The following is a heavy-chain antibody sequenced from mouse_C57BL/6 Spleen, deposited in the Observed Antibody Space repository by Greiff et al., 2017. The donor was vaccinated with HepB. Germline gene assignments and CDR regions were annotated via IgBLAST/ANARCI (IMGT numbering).Heavy chain of an antibody. J-gene: IGHJ2*01. CDR1: GFTFSDYG. CDR2: ISSGSSTI. V-gene: IGHV5-17*01. Sequence: EVHLVESGGGLVKPGGSLKLSCAASGFTFSDYGMHWVRQAPEKGLEWVAYISSGSSTIYYADTVKGRFTISRDNAKNTLFLQMTSLRSEDTAMYYCARRLYYGNYGDFDYWGQGTTLTVSS. CDR3: ARRLYYGNYGDFDY. D-gene: IGHD2-1*01.